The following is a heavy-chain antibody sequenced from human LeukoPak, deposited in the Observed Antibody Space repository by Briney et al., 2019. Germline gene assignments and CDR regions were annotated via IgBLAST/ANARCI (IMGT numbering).Heavy chain of an antibody. D-gene: IGHD3-22*01. CDR2: ISSSSSYI. CDR3: AREGYYYDSSDVFDY. J-gene: IGHJ4*02. Sequence: GGSLRLSCAASEFTFSNYGMHWVRRAPGKGLEWVSSISSSSSYIYYAESLKGRFTISRDNAKNSLYLQMNSLRAEDTAVYYCAREGYYYDSSDVFDYWGQGTLVTVSS. V-gene: IGHV3-21*01. CDR1: EFTFSNYG.